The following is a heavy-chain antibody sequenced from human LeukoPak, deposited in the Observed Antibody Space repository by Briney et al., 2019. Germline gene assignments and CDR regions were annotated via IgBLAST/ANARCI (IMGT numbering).Heavy chain of an antibody. J-gene: IGHJ3*02. D-gene: IGHD6-13*01. CDR2: ISWNSGSI. Sequence: GGSLRLSCAASGFTFDDYAMHWVRQAPGKGLEWVSGISWNSGSIGYADSVKGRFTISRDNAKNSLYLQMNSLRAEDTALYYCAKDKGYSSSWPLTDAFDIWGQGTMVTVSS. CDR3: AKDKGYSSSWPLTDAFDI. V-gene: IGHV3-9*01. CDR1: GFTFDDYA.